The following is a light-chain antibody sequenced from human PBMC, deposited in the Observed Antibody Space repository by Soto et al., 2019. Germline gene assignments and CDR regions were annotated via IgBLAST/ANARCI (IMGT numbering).Light chain of an antibody. V-gene: IGLV1-44*01. CDR1: SSNIGINT. Sequence: QSVLTQPPSASGTPGQTITISCSGGSSNIGINTVSWYEHLPGTAPRLLIYGNNNRPSGVPDRFSGSKSGTSASLAITGLQAEDEADYYCQSYARSLSAPYVFGTGTKLTVL. CDR2: GNN. CDR3: QSYARSLSAPYV. J-gene: IGLJ1*01.